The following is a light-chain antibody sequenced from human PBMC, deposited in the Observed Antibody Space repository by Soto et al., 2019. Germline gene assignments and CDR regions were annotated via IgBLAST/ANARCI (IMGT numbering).Light chain of an antibody. CDR3: QQYDSSSWT. CDR1: QSVSSSY. CDR2: GAS. Sequence: EIVLTQSPGTLSLSPGERATLSCRASQSVSSSYLAWYQQKPGQAPRLLIYGASSRATGIPERFSGSGSGTDFTFTISRLEPEDFAVYYCQQYDSSSWTFGQGTKVDIK. V-gene: IGKV3-20*01. J-gene: IGKJ1*01.